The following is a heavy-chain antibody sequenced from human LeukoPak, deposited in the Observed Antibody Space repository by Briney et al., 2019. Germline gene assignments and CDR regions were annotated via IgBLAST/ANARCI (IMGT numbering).Heavy chain of an antibody. CDR2: INHSGST. D-gene: IGHD6-19*01. CDR3: ARKVLGYSSGFGY. J-gene: IGHJ4*02. Sequence: SETLSLTCAVYGGSFSGNYWSWICQPPGKGLEWIGEINHSGSTNYNPSLTSRVTISVDTSKNQFSLKLSSVTAADTAVYYCARKVLGYSSGFGYWGQGTLVTVSS. V-gene: IGHV4-34*01. CDR1: GGSFSGNY.